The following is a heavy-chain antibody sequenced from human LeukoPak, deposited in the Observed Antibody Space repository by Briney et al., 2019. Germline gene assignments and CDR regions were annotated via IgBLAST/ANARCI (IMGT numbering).Heavy chain of an antibody. Sequence: PSETLSLTCAVYGGSFSGYYWSWIRRPPGKGLEWIGEINHSGSTNYHPSLKSRVTISVDTSKNQFALRLSSVTAADTAVYYCARVRATGAHDCWGQGTLVTVSS. D-gene: IGHD1-14*01. CDR2: INHSGST. V-gene: IGHV4-34*01. CDR3: ARVRATGAHDC. J-gene: IGHJ4*02. CDR1: GGSFSGYY.